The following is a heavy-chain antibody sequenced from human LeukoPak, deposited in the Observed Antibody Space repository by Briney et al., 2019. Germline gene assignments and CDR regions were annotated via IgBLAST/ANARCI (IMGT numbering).Heavy chain of an antibody. CDR2: ISYDGSNK. J-gene: IGHJ5*02. D-gene: IGHD1-26*01. CDR3: ARDRGSDSGSYPNWFDP. Sequence: GGSLRLSCAASGFTFSSYAMHWVRQAPGKGLEWVAAISYDGSNKYYAGSVKGRFTISRDNSKNTLYLQMNSLRAEDTAVYCCARDRGSDSGSYPNWFDPWGQGTLVTVSS. CDR1: GFTFSSYA. V-gene: IGHV3-30-3*01.